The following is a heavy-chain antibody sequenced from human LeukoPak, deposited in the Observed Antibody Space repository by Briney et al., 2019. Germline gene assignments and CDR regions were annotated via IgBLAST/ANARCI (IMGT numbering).Heavy chain of an antibody. D-gene: IGHD5-24*01. Sequence: SETLSLTCTVSGGSISSYYWSWIRQPPGKGLEWIGYIYYSGSTNYNPSLKSRVTISVDTSKNQFSLKLSSVTAADTAVYYCAREVSVEMATTVGFDPWGQGTLVTVSS. CDR1: GGSISSYY. J-gene: IGHJ5*02. CDR2: IYYSGST. CDR3: AREVSVEMATTVGFDP. V-gene: IGHV4-59*01.